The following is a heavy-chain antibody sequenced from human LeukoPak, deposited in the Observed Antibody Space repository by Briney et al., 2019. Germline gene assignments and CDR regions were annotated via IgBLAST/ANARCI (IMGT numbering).Heavy chain of an antibody. Sequence: ASVKISCKVSGCTFTDYYMHWVQQAPGKGLEWMGLVDPEDGETIYAEKFQGRVTITADTSTDTAYMELSSLRSEDTAVYYCATIGYIAVAGNYWGQGTPVTVSS. CDR2: VDPEDGET. CDR3: ATIGYIAVAGNY. J-gene: IGHJ4*02. V-gene: IGHV1-69-2*01. CDR1: GCTFTDYY. D-gene: IGHD6-19*01.